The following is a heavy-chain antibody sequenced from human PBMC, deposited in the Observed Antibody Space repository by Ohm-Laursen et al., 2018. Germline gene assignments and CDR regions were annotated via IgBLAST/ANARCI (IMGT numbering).Heavy chain of an antibody. CDR1: GFTFSTYW. CDR2: ISPDGSEK. J-gene: IGHJ4*02. V-gene: IGHV3-7*01. CDR3: SRDHTESGAF. D-gene: IGHD2-8*02. Sequence: SLRLSCAASGFTFSTYWMTWVRQTPEKGLEWVATISPDGSEKFYVDSVEGRFTISRDNAETSLYLQMNSLRAEDTAVYFCSRDHTESGAFWGRGTLVTVPS.